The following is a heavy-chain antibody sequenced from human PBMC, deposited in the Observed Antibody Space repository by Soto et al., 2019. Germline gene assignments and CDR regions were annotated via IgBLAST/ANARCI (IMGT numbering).Heavy chain of an antibody. Sequence: GESLKISCKGSGYSFTSYWISWVRQMPGKGLEWMVRIDPSDSYTNYSPSFQGHVTISADKSISTAYLQWSSLKASDTAMYYCARNWYSSSPYYYGMDVWGQGTTVTVSS. CDR2: IDPSDSYT. CDR3: ARNWYSSSPYYYGMDV. V-gene: IGHV5-10-1*01. CDR1: GYSFTSYW. J-gene: IGHJ6*02. D-gene: IGHD6-19*01.